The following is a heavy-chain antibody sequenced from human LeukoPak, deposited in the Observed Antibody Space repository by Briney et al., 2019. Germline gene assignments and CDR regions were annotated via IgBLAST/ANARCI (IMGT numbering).Heavy chain of an antibody. J-gene: IGHJ4*02. CDR1: GFTFSSYW. Sequence: PGGSLRLSCAASGFTFSSYWMHWVRQAPGKGLVWVSRINSDGSSTSYADSVKGRFTISRDNAKNTLYLQMNSLRAEDTAVYYCAPKGDILTGYYPGWGQGILVTVSS. CDR2: INSDGSST. D-gene: IGHD3-9*01. CDR3: APKGDILTGYYPG. V-gene: IGHV3-74*01.